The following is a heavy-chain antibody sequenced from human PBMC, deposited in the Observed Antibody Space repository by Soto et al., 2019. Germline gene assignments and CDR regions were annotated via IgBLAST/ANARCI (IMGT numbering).Heavy chain of an antibody. J-gene: IGHJ4*02. D-gene: IGHD3-22*01. CDR2: IYSGGST. CDR1: GFTVSSND. V-gene: IGHV3-53*01. CDR3: ARVRSDYYDSSGPTNLPSAH. Sequence: PGGSLRLSCAASGFTVSSNDMSWVRQATGKGLEWVSVIYSGGSTYYADSVKGRFTISRDNSKNTLYLQMNSLRAEDTAVYYCARVRSDYYDSSGPTNLPSAHWGQGTLVTVSS.